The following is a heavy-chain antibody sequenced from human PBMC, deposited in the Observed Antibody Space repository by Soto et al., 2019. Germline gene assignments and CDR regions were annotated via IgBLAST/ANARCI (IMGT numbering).Heavy chain of an antibody. V-gene: IGHV1-69*12. CDR3: ARGAVSGGYCISTRCYAGYGMDV. CDR2: IIPIFGTA. J-gene: IGHJ6*02. CDR1: GGTFSSYA. D-gene: IGHD2-2*03. Sequence: QVQLVQSGAEVKKPGSSVKVSCKASGGTFSSYAISWVRQAPGQGLEWMGGIIPIFGTANYAQKFQGRVTITADESTSRAYMELSSLSSEDTAVYYCARGAVSGGYCISTRCYAGYGMDVWGQGTTVTVSS.